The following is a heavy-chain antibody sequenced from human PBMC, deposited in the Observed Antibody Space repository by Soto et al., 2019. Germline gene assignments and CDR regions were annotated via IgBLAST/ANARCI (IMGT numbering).Heavy chain of an antibody. D-gene: IGHD5-18*01. V-gene: IGHV1-46*01. CDR3: ARERGGRGYSYGTGMDV. Sequence: ASVKVSCKAPGYTFTSYYMHWVRQAPGQGLEWMGIINPSGGSTSYAQKFQGRVTMTRDTSTSTVYMELSSLRSEDTAVYYCARERGGRGYSYGTGMDVWGQGTTVTVSS. CDR2: INPSGGST. CDR1: GYTFTSYY. J-gene: IGHJ6*02.